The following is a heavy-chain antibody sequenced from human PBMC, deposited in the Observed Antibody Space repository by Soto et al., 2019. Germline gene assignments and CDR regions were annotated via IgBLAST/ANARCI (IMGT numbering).Heavy chain of an antibody. CDR3: AKDRGIQLWPRPDY. V-gene: IGHV3-30*18. CDR1: GFTFSSYG. Sequence: RGGSLRLSCAASGFTFSSYGMHWVRQAPGKGLEWVAVISYDGSNKYYADSVKGRFTISRDNSKNTLYLQMNSLRAEDTAVYYCAKDRGIQLWPRPDYWGQGTLVTVSS. D-gene: IGHD5-18*01. J-gene: IGHJ4*02. CDR2: ISYDGSNK.